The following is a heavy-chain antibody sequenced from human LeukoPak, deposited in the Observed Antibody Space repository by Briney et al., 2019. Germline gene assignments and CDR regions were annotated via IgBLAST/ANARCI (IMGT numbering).Heavy chain of an antibody. CDR2: IYYSGST. Sequence: SQTLSLTCTVPGGSISSGGYYWSWIRQHPGKGLEWIGYIYYSGSTYYNPSLKSRVTISVDTSKNQFSLKLSSVTAADTAVYYCARAHPGGHYFDYWGQGTLVTVSS. D-gene: IGHD3-10*01. CDR1: GGSISSGGYY. V-gene: IGHV4-31*03. J-gene: IGHJ4*02. CDR3: ARAHPGGHYFDY.